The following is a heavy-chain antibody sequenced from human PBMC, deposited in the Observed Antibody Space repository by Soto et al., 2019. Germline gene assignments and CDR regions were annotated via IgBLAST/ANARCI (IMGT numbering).Heavy chain of an antibody. V-gene: IGHV1-69*13. CDR2: IIPIFGTA. Sequence: SVKVSCKASGGTFSSYAISWLRQAPGQGLEWMGGIIPIFGTANYAQKFQGRVTITADESTSTAYMELSSLRSEDTAVYYCARAQGGYYDSSGYYYPPFGMDVWGQGTTVTVSS. J-gene: IGHJ6*02. CDR3: ARAQGGYYDSSGYYYPPFGMDV. CDR1: GGTFSSYA. D-gene: IGHD3-22*01.